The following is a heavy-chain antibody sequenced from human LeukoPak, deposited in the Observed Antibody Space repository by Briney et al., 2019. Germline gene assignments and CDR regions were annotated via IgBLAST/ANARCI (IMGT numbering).Heavy chain of an antibody. CDR1: GYTFTSYG. V-gene: IGHV1-18*01. CDR2: ISAYNGNT. D-gene: IGHD4-17*01. CDR3: ARAPRDYGDYEFDY. J-gene: IGHJ4*02. Sequence: GASVKVSCKASGYTFTSYGISWVRQAPGQGLEWMGWISAYNGNTSYAQKLQGRVTMTTDTSTSTAYMELRSLRSDDTAVYYCARAPRDYGDYEFDYWGQGTLVTVSS.